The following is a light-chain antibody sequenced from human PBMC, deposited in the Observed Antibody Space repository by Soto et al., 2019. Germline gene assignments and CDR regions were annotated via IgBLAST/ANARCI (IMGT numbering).Light chain of an antibody. CDR1: QSVSNNY. V-gene: IGKV3-20*01. CDR3: QQYNNWPPIT. J-gene: IGKJ5*01. Sequence: EIVLTQSPGTLSLSPGERATLSCRASQSVSNNYLAWYQQKPGQAPRLLIYGASSRATGIPDRFSGSGSGTDFTLTISRLEPEDFAVYYCQQYNNWPPITFGPGTRLEIK. CDR2: GAS.